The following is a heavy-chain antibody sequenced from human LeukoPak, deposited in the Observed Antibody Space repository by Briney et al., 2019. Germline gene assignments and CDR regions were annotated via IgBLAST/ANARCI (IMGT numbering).Heavy chain of an antibody. Sequence: QPGGSLRLSCAASGFTFSSYGMHWVRQAPGKGLEWMAVISYDGSNKYYADSVKGRFTISRDNSKNTLYLQMNSLRAEDTAVYYCAKDLPYYYDSSGYFGWGQGTLVTVSS. J-gene: IGHJ4*02. CDR1: GFTFSSYG. D-gene: IGHD3-22*01. V-gene: IGHV3-30*18. CDR2: ISYDGSNK. CDR3: AKDLPYYYDSSGYFG.